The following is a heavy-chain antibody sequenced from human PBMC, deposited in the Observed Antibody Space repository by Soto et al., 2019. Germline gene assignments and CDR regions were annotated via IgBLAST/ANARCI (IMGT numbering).Heavy chain of an antibody. V-gene: IGHV3-48*02. J-gene: IGHJ4*02. D-gene: IGHD3-3*01. CDR1: GFTFSSYS. CDR2: ISSSSSTI. Sequence: EVQLVESGGGLVQPGGSLRLSCAASGFTFSSYSMNWVRQAPGKGLEWVSYISSSSSTIYYADSVTGRFTISRDNAKNSLYLQMNSLRDEDTAVYYCARDRHYYDFWSGFAPKIDYWGQGTLVTVSS. CDR3: ARDRHYYDFWSGFAPKIDY.